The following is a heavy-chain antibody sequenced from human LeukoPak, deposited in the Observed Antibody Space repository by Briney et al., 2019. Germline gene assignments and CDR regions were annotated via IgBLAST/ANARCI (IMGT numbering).Heavy chain of an antibody. D-gene: IGHD5-12*01. CDR1: GFTFSSYA. J-gene: IGHJ4*02. V-gene: IGHV3-23*01. CDR3: ARDRTRWLQLSEFGY. Sequence: GGSLRLSCAASGFTFSSYAMSWVRQAPGKGLEWVSAISGSGGSTYYADSVKGRFTISRDNSKNTLYLQMNSLRAEDTAVYYCARDRTRWLQLSEFGYWGQGTLVTVSS. CDR2: ISGSGGST.